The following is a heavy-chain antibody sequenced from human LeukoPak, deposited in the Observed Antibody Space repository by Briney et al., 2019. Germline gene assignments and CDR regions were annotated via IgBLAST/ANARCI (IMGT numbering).Heavy chain of an antibody. J-gene: IGHJ4*02. Sequence: ASVKVSCKASGYTFTSYDINWVRQATGQGLEWMGWMNPNSGNTGYAQKFQGRVTMTRNTSISTAYMELSSLRSEDTAVYYCARGRYYYDSSGYSHLPDYWGQGTLVTVSA. CDR1: GYTFTSYD. CDR2: MNPNSGNT. V-gene: IGHV1-8*01. D-gene: IGHD3-22*01. CDR3: ARGRYYYDSSGYSHLPDY.